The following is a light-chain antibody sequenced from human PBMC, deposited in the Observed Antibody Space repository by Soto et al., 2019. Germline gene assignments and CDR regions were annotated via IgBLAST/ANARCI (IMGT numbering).Light chain of an antibody. V-gene: IGKV1-39*01. Sequence: DIQMTQSPSSLSASVGDRVTITCRASQSINYNLNWYQQKPGKAPKLLIYAASSSQSGVPSRFSGSGSGTDFTLTISSLQPEDFATYFCQQSYSLPPITFGQGTRLEIK. CDR2: AAS. J-gene: IGKJ5*01. CDR3: QQSYSLPPIT. CDR1: QSINYN.